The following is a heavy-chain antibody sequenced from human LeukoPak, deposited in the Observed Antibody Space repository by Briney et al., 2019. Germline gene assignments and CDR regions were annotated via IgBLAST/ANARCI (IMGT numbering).Heavy chain of an antibody. CDR3: ARGRVATQVGYGGNRYYFDY. V-gene: IGHV4-31*03. CDR2: IYYSGST. Sequence: PSQTLSLTCTVSGGSIGSGGYYWSWIRQHPGKGLEWIGYIYYSGSTYYNPSLKSRVTISVDTSKNQFSLKLSSVTAADTAVYYCARGRVATQVGYGGNRYYFDYWGQGTLVTVSS. J-gene: IGHJ4*02. CDR1: GGSIGSGGYY. D-gene: IGHD4-23*01.